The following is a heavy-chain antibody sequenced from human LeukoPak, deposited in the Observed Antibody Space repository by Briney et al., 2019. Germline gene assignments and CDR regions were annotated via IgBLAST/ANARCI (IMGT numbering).Heavy chain of an antibody. J-gene: IGHJ4*02. CDR3: ARSLAVAGPWVDY. Sequence: ASVKVSCKASGYTFTSYDINWVRQATGQGLEWMGWMNPNSGNTGYAQKFQGRVTMTRNTSISTAYMELSGLRSEDTAVYYCARSLAVAGPWVDYWGQGTLVTVSS. CDR1: GYTFTSYD. D-gene: IGHD6-19*01. V-gene: IGHV1-8*01. CDR2: MNPNSGNT.